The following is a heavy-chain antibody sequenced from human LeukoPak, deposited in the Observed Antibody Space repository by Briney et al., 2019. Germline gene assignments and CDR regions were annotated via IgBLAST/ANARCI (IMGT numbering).Heavy chain of an antibody. J-gene: IGHJ4*02. CDR1: GFTFSSYN. V-gene: IGHV3-21*01. CDR2: ISSSSNYI. D-gene: IGHD1-26*01. CDR3: ARVVGASKSYFDY. Sequence: GGSLRLSCAASGFTFSSYNMNWVRQAPGKGLEWVSSISSSSNYIYYADSVKGRFTISRDNAKNSLYLQMKSLRAEDTAVYYCARVVGASKSYFDYWGQGTLVTVSS.